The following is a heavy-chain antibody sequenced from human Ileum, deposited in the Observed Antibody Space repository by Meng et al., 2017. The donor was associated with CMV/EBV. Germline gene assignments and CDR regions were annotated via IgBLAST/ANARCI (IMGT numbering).Heavy chain of an antibody. CDR1: GFTVSSNY. J-gene: IGHJ4*02. D-gene: IGHD3-16*01. CDR3: ASSRVGQPYY. V-gene: IGHV3-66*02. Sequence: GESLKISCAASGFTVSSNYMSWVRQAPGTGLEWVSVIYSGGSTYYADSVKGRFTISRDNSKNTLYLQMNSLRAEDTAVYYCASSRVGQPYYWGQGTLVTVSS. CDR2: IYSGGST.